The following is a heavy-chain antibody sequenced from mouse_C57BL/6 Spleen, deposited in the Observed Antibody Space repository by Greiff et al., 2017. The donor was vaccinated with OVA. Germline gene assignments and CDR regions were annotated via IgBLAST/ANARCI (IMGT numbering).Heavy chain of an antibody. V-gene: IGHV1-39*01. D-gene: IGHD2-4*01. CDR1: GYSFTDYN. CDR2: INPNYGTT. Sequence: VQLQQSGPELVKPGASVKISCKASGYSFTDYNMNWVKQSNGQSLEWIGVINPNYGTTSYNQKFKGKATLTVDQSSSTAYMQLNSLTSEDSAVFYCARDSYYDYDRYFDDWGTGTTVTVSS. J-gene: IGHJ1*03. CDR3: ARDSYYDYDRYFDD.